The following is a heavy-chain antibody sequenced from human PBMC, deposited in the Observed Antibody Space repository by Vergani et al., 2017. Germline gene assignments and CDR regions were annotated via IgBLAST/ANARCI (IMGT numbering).Heavy chain of an antibody. CDR2: VFYGGRT. D-gene: IGHD1-26*01. J-gene: IGHJ6*03. CDR1: GDSISTSSYA. Sequence: QMQLQESGPGLVKPSETLSLSCTVSGDSISTSSYAWGWIRQPPGKTLEWIGTVFYGGRTSYNPSLKSRVTMSVDASKNQFSLKLTSVTAADTAVYYCARGGRFYYYYYMDVWGKGTTVTVSS. CDR3: ARGGRFYYYYYMDV. V-gene: IGHV4-39*07.